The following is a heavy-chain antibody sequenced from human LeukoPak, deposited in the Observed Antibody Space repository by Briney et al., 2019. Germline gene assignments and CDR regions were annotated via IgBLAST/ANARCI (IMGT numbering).Heavy chain of an antibody. V-gene: IGHV3-21*01. Sequence: PGGSLRLSCAASGFTFSSYRMNWVRQALGKGQEWVSLISSNSSHTYNADSVKGRFTISRDNAKNSLYLEMNSLRVEYTAVYYCARTRDGYNFGPFDCWGQGTLVTVSS. CDR1: GFTFSSYR. J-gene: IGHJ4*02. CDR2: ISSNSSHT. D-gene: IGHD5-24*01. CDR3: ARTRDGYNFGPFDC.